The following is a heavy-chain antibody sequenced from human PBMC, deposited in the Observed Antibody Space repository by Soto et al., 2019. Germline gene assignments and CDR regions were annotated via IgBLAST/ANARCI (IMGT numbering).Heavy chain of an antibody. D-gene: IGHD5-12*01. V-gene: IGHV4-61*01. J-gene: IGHJ4*02. CDR3: ARDARLFGGYGDY. Sequence: KTSETLSLTCTVPGGSVSSGSYYWSWIRQPPGKGLEWIGYIYSSGSTNYNPSLKSRVTISVDTSKNQFSLKLSSVTAADTAVYYCARDARLFGGYGDYWGQGTLVTVSS. CDR1: GGSVSSGSYY. CDR2: IYSSGST.